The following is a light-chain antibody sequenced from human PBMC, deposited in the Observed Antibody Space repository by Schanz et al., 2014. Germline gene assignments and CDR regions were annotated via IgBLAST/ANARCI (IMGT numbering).Light chain of an antibody. CDR2: EVN. V-gene: IGLV2-8*01. Sequence: SSLTQPPSASGSPGQSVTISCTGTSSDVGGYNYVSWYQQHPGKAPKLMIYEVNKRPSGVPDRFTGSKSGNTASLTVSGLQAEDEGDYYCSSYAGNNKLLFGGGTKVTVL. CDR1: SSDVGGYNY. J-gene: IGLJ2*01. CDR3: SSYAGNNKLL.